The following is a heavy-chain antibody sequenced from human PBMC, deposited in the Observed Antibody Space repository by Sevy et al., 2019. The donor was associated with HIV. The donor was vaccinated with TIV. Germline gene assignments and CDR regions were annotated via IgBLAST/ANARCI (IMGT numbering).Heavy chain of an antibody. Sequence: GGSLRLSCAASGFTFRNYAIHWVRQAPGKGLEWVAVISHDGSHKYFADSVKGRFTISRDNSKNTLYLQMNSLRAEDTAMYYCARDPTIYASGWYYFDYWGQGTLVTVSS. CDR1: GFTFRNYA. V-gene: IGHV3-30*04. J-gene: IGHJ4*02. D-gene: IGHD6-19*01. CDR2: ISHDGSHK. CDR3: ARDPTIYASGWYYFDY.